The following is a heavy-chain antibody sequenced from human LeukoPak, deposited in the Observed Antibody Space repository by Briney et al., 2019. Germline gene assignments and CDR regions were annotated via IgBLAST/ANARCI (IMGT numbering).Heavy chain of an antibody. CDR3: ARDLFGDYPFDY. J-gene: IGHJ4*02. V-gene: IGHV3-21*01. Sequence: GGSLRLSCAASGFAFSSYAMNWVRQAPGKGLEWVSSISSSTSYIYYADSVKGRFTISRDNAKNSLSLQMSSLRAEDTAMYYCARDLFGDYPFDYWGQGTLVTVSS. CDR1: GFAFSSYA. CDR2: ISSSTSYI. D-gene: IGHD4-17*01.